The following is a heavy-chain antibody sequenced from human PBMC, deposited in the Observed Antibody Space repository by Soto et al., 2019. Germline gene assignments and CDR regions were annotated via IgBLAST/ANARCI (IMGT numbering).Heavy chain of an antibody. CDR1: GYTLPNFG. CDR3: ARENSGSYHRHFDY. V-gene: IGHV1-18*01. Sequence: QVQLVQSGAEVKKPGASVKVSCKASGYTLPNFGLSWVRQAPGQGLEWMGCISAYNANTNYAQKFQDRVTMTTDTSTSTAFMELRGLRSDDTAVYYCARENSGSYHRHFDYWGQGTLVTVSS. D-gene: IGHD1-26*01. CDR2: ISAYNANT. J-gene: IGHJ4*01.